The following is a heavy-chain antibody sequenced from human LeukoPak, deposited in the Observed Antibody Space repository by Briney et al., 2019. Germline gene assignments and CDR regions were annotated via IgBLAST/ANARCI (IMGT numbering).Heavy chain of an antibody. CDR3: ARSLGPTRPFDY. D-gene: IGHD5-24*01. CDR2: ISGRGNTM. Sequence: GGSLRLSCAASGFTFSSYEMNWVRQAPGKGLEWASYISGRGNTMYYADSVKGRFTISRDNAKTSLYLQMNSLRVEDTAIYYFARSLGPTRPFDYWGQGTLLVVSS. J-gene: IGHJ4*02. V-gene: IGHV3-48*03. CDR1: GFTFSSYE.